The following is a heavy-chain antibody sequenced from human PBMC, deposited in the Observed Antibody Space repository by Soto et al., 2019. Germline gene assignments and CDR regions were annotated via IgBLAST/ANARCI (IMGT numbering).Heavy chain of an antibody. J-gene: IGHJ3*02. Sequence: GGSLRLSCAASVFTFSSYSMNWVRQAPGKGLEWVSSISSRSSYIYYADSVKGRFTISRDNAKNSLYLQMNSLSAEDTAVYYCARVLGCSSTSCYHDAFDIWGQGTMVTVSS. CDR3: ARVLGCSSTSCYHDAFDI. D-gene: IGHD2-2*01. CDR1: VFTFSSYS. V-gene: IGHV3-21*01. CDR2: ISSRSSYI.